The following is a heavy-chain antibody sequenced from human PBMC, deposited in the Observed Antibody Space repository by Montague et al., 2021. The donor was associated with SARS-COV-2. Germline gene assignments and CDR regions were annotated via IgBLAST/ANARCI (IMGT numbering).Heavy chain of an antibody. V-gene: IGHV4-4*02. Sequence: SETLSLTCAVSGGSISSSNWWSWVRQPPGKGPEWIGEIYHSGSTNYNPSLKSRVTISVDKSKNQFSLKLSSVTAADTAVYYCARVHPLWFGVLLVDYYYYYDMDVWGQGTTVTVSS. J-gene: IGHJ6*02. CDR3: ARVHPLWFGVLLVDYYYYYDMDV. CDR1: GGSISSSNW. CDR2: IYHSGST. D-gene: IGHD3-10*01.